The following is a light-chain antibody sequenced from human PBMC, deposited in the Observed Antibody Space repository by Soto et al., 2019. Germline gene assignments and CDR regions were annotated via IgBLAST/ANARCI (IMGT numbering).Light chain of an antibody. CDR1: QYISSW. Sequence: DIQMTQSPSTLSASVGDRVTITCRASQYISSWLAWYQQKPGKAPKLLMFDTFSLESGVPSRFSGSRSGTEFTLTISSLQPDDYATYYCQQSYSIPLTFGGGTKVDIK. CDR3: QQSYSIPLT. CDR2: DTF. V-gene: IGKV1-5*01. J-gene: IGKJ4*01.